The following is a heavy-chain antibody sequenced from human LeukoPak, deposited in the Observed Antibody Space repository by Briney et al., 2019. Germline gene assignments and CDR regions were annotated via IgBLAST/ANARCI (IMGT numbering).Heavy chain of an antibody. V-gene: IGHV4-39*01. CDR3: ARRGYSSGLSWFDP. CDR1: GFTFSSYA. Sequence: GSLRLSCAASGFTFSSYAMSWVRQPPGKGVEWIGSIYYSGSTYYNPSLKSRVTISVDTSKNQFSLKLSSVTAADTAVYYCARRGYSSGLSWFDPWGQGTLVTVSS. J-gene: IGHJ5*02. D-gene: IGHD6-19*01. CDR2: IYYSGST.